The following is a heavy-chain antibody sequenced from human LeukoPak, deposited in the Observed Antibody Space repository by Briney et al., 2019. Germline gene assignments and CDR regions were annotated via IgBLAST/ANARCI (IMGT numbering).Heavy chain of an antibody. V-gene: IGHV3-30*18. D-gene: IGHD1/OR15-1a*01. CDR3: AKGGEQKTFRWGMDY. J-gene: IGHJ4*02. Sequence: PGGSLRLSCAASGFTFSNFYMHWVRQAPGKGLEWVALMSYNGGIKYYGDAVRGRFTISRDNSESTLRLEMTSLRPDDTAVYYCAKGGEQKTFRWGMDYWGQGTLVTVSS. CDR2: MSYNGGIK. CDR1: GFTFSNFY.